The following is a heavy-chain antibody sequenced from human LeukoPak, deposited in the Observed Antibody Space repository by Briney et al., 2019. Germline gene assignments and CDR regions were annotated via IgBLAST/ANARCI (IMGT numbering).Heavy chain of an antibody. CDR2: INPNSGGT. V-gene: IGHV1-2*02. CDR1: GYTFTGYY. J-gene: IGHJ4*02. D-gene: IGHD6-13*01. Sequence: GASVKVSCKASGYTFTGYYMHWVRQAPGQGLEWMGWINPNSGGTNYAQKFQGRVTMTRDTSISTAYMELSRLRSDDTAVYYCARDQVAAASAVFDYWGQGTLVTVSS. CDR3: ARDQVAAASAVFDY.